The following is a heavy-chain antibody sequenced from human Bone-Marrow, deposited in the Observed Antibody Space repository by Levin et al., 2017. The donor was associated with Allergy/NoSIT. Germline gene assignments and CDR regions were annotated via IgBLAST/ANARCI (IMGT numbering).Heavy chain of an antibody. Sequence: GESLKISCKASGYTFTANWMHWLRQAPGQGPEWMGLINPNSGGTEYSQKFKGRVSMTTDTSISTAYMELTSLRSDDTAMYYCARGGSAFDHWGQGTLVTVSS. CDR2: INPNSGGT. CDR1: GYTFTANW. D-gene: IGHD2-15*01. V-gene: IGHV1-2*02. CDR3: ARGGSAFDH. J-gene: IGHJ4*02.